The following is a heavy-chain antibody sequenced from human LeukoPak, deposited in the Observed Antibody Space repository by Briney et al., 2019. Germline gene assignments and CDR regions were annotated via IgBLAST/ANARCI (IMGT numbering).Heavy chain of an antibody. CDR1: GYTFTSYG. CDR3: ARGNFPHSSSWYDGGEYFDY. V-gene: IGHV1-18*01. CDR2: ISAYNGNT. D-gene: IGHD6-13*01. Sequence: ASVKVSCKASGYTFTSYGISWVRQAPGQGLEWMGWISAYNGNTNYAQKLQGRVTMTTDTSTSTAYMELRSLRSDDTAVYYCARGNFPHSSSWYDGGEYFDYWGQGTLVTVSS. J-gene: IGHJ4*02.